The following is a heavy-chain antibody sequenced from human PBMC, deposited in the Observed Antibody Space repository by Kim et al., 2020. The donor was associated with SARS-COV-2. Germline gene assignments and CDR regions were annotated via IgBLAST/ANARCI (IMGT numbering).Heavy chain of an antibody. CDR2: IRSKAYGGTT. V-gene: IGHV3-49*03. CDR1: GFTFGDYA. CDR3: TRVGITFGGVIVRFDY. D-gene: IGHD3-16*02. J-gene: IGHJ4*02. Sequence: GGSLRLSCTASGFTFGDYAMSWFRQAPGKGLEWVGFIRSKAYGGTTEYAASVKGRFTISRDDSKSIAYLQMNSLKTEDTAVYYCTRVGITFGGVIVRFDYWGQGTLVTVSS.